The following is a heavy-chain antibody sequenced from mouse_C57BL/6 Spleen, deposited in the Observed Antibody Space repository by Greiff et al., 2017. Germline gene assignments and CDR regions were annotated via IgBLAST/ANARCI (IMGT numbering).Heavy chain of an antibody. CDR1: GYSITSGYY. V-gene: IGHV3-6*01. D-gene: IGHD4-1*01. CDR2: ISYDGSN. J-gene: IGHJ1*03. Sequence: EVKLQESGPGLVKPSQSLSLTCSVTGYSITSGYYWNWIRQFPGNKLEWMGYISYDGSNNYNPSLKNRISITRDTSKNQLFLKLNSVTTEDTATYYCARDRNWDVDWYFDVWGTGTTVTVSS. CDR3: ARDRNWDVDWYFDV.